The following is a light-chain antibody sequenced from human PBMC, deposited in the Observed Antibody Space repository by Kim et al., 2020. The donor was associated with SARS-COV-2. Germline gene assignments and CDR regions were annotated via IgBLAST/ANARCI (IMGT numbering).Light chain of an antibody. Sequence: QSALTQPASVSGSPGQSITISCTGTSSDVGGYNYVSWYQQHPGKAPKLMIYDVSKRPSGVSNRFSGSKSGNTASLTISGLQAEDEADYYCSSYTSSSTPVFGGGTKL. CDR2: DVS. CDR1: SSDVGGYNY. J-gene: IGLJ2*01. V-gene: IGLV2-14*01. CDR3: SSYTSSSTPV.